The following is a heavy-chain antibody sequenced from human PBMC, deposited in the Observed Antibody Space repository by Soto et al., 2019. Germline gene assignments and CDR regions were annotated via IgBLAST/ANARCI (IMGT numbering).Heavy chain of an antibody. V-gene: IGHV3-23*01. CDR2: ISGSGGST. D-gene: IGHD3-22*01. Sequence: GGPLRLSCAASGCTFSSYAMSWVRQAPGKGLEWVSAISGSGGSTYYADSVKGRFTISRDNSKNTLYLQMNSLRAEDTAVYYCAKDRDDSSGYYSSYYFDYWGQGTLVTVSS. J-gene: IGHJ4*02. CDR1: GCTFSSYA. CDR3: AKDRDDSSGYYSSYYFDY.